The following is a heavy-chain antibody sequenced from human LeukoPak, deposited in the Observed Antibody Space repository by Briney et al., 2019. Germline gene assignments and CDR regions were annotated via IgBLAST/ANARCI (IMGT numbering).Heavy chain of an antibody. V-gene: IGHV3-48*03. CDR3: ARVRSAYSGSYYYYMDV. CDR1: EFTFSNYQ. Sequence: GGSLRLSCTASEFTFSNYQRNGVRKAQGKGLEWVSDISSSGSSIYYADSVKGRFTISRDNAKNSLFLQINSLRAEDTAVYYCARVRSAYSGSYYYYMDVWGKGTTVTVSS. CDR2: ISSSGSSI. J-gene: IGHJ6*03. D-gene: IGHD6-6*01.